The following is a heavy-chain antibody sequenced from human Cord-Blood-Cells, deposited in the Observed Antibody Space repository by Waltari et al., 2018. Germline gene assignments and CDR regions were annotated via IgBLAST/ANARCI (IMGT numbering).Heavy chain of an antibody. Sequence: QVQLQESGPGLVKPSETLSLTCTVSGGSISRYYWSWIRQPPGKGLEWIGYIYYSGCTNYNPSLKRRVTISVDTSKNQFSLKLSSVTAADTAVYYCARQRNGDYVFDYWGQGTLVTVSS. J-gene: IGHJ4*02. D-gene: IGHD4-17*01. CDR2: IYYSGCT. V-gene: IGHV4-59*08. CDR3: ARQRNGDYVFDY. CDR1: GGSISRYY.